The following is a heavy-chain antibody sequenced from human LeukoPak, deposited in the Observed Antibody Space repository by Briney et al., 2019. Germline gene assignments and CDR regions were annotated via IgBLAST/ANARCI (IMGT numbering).Heavy chain of an antibody. V-gene: IGHV1-2*02. CDR1: GYTFTGYY. Sequence: GASVKVSRKASGYTFTGYYMHWVRQAPGQGLEWMGWINPNSGGTNYAQKFQGRVTMTRDTSISTAYMELSRLRSDDTAVYYCARALQNYYDFSPDYWGQGTLVTVSS. D-gene: IGHD3-22*01. CDR3: ARALQNYYDFSPDY. J-gene: IGHJ4*02. CDR2: INPNSGGT.